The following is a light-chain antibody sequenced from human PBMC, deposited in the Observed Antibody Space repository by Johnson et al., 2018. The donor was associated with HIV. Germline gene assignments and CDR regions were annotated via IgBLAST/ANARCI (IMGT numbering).Light chain of an antibody. CDR1: SYNIGNSY. J-gene: IGLJ1*01. CDR3: GTWDSSLSAYV. CDR2: ENN. V-gene: IGLV1-51*02. Sequence: QSVLTQPPSVSAAPGQKVTISCSGSSYNIGNSYVSWYQQLPGTAPKLLIYENNKRPSGIPDRFSGYKSGTSATLGVTGLQTGDEADYYCGTWDSSLSAYVFGTGTKVTVL.